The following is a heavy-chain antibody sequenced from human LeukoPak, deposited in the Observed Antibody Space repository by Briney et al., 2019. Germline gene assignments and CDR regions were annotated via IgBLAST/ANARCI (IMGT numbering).Heavy chain of an antibody. D-gene: IGHD7-27*01. Sequence: GGSLRLSCAASGFTFSSNSMNWVRQAPGKGLEWVSYISSSSSTIYYADSVKGRFTISRDNAKNSLYLQMNNLRVEDTAVYYCARESNWGGDAFDIWGLGTMVTVSS. J-gene: IGHJ3*02. CDR2: ISSSSSTI. CDR3: ARESNWGGDAFDI. V-gene: IGHV3-48*04. CDR1: GFTFSSNS.